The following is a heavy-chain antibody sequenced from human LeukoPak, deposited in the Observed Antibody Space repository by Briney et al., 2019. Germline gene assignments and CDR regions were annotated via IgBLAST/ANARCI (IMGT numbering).Heavy chain of an antibody. CDR2: VRNDGFDT. Sequence: QSGGSLRLSCVTSGLTFTNHGFHWLRQAADKGLEWVAFVRNDGFDTYHSNSVKGRFSISRDDSKNTVYLQVNSLRAEDTALYYCARDRGKDYFGDWGQGTQVTVSS. D-gene: IGHD4-23*01. V-gene: IGHV3-30*02. CDR1: GLTFTNHG. CDR3: ARDRGKDYFGD. J-gene: IGHJ4*02.